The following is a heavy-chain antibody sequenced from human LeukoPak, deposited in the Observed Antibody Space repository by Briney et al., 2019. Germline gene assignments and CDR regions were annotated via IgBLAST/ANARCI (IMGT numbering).Heavy chain of an antibody. D-gene: IGHD2-8*01. CDR2: IKQDGSEK. CDR1: GFTFGNFW. CDR3: ARDNGGFDY. J-gene: IGHJ4*02. Sequence: GGSLRLSCAASGFTFGNFWMSWVRQAPGKGLEWVANIKQDGSEKYYVDSVKGRFTTSRDSAKKSLYLQMNSLRAEDTAVYYCARDNGGFDYWGQGTLVTVSS. V-gene: IGHV3-7*01.